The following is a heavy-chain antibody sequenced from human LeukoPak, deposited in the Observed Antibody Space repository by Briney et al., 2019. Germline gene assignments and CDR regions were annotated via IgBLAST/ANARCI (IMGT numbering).Heavy chain of an antibody. D-gene: IGHD3-22*01. V-gene: IGHV3-21*01. CDR2: ISSSSSYI. Sequence: GGSLRLSCAASGFTFSSYSMNWVRQAPGKGLEWVSSISSSSSYIYYADSVKGRFTISRDNAKNSLYLQKNSLRAEDTAVYYCARDKELNYDSSGYYGYDAFDIWGQGTMVTVSS. CDR1: GFTFSSYS. J-gene: IGHJ3*02. CDR3: ARDKELNYDSSGYYGYDAFDI.